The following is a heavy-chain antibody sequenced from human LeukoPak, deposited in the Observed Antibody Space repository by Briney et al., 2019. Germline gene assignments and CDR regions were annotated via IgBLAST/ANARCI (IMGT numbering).Heavy chain of an antibody. D-gene: IGHD4-23*01. Sequence: SETLSLTCAVYGGAFSGYYWSWIRQPPGKGRTWIGEINHSGSTNYNPSLKSRVTISADTSKNQFSLKLNSVTAADTAVYYCARLRSYGGNRGIDYWGQGTLVAVSS. V-gene: IGHV4-34*01. CDR1: GGAFSGYY. CDR3: ARLRSYGGNRGIDY. CDR2: INHSGST. J-gene: IGHJ4*02.